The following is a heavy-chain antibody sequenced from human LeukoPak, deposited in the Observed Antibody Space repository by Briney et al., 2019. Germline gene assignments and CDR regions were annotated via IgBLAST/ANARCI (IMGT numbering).Heavy chain of an antibody. D-gene: IGHD3-3*01. J-gene: IGHJ4*02. CDR2: VYYSGST. V-gene: IGHV4-39*07. CDR1: GGSISDSNYH. Sequence: SETLSLTCTVSGGSISDSNYHWAWIRQPPGKGLEWIGSVYYSGSTNYNPSLKSRVTVSADTSKNQFSLKVNSVTAADTAVYYCARGADFWSGYSDYWGQGTLVTVSS. CDR3: ARGADFWSGYSDY.